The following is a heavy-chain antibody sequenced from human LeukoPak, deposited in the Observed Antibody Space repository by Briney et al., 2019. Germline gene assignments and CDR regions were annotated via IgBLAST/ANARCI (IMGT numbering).Heavy chain of an antibody. CDR3: AREYSSSWYSIYFDY. J-gene: IGHJ4*02. CDR1: GFTFSSYW. D-gene: IGHD6-13*01. Sequence: PGGSLRLSCAASGFTFSSYWVHWVRQAPGKGLVWVSRINSDGSSTIYADSVKGRFTISRDNAKNTLYVQMNSLRAEDTAVYYCAREYSSSWYSIYFDYWGQGTLVTVTS. CDR2: INSDGSST. V-gene: IGHV3-74*01.